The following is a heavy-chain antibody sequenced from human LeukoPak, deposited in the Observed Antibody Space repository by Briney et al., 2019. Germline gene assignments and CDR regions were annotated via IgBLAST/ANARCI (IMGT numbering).Heavy chain of an antibody. J-gene: IGHJ4*02. CDR3: ARGWDYDSGGRPTAYVY. CDR2: IIPIFGTA. D-gene: IGHD3-22*01. CDR1: GGTFSNYA. Sequence: SVKVSCKASGGTFSNYAINWVRQAPGQGLEWMGGIIPIFGTANYAQKFQGRVTITADKSTSTVYMELNSLKSEDTAVYYCARGWDYDSGGRPTAYVYWGQGTLATVSS. V-gene: IGHV1-69*06.